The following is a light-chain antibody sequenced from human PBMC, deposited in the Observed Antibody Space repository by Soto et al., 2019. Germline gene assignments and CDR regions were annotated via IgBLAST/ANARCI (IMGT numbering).Light chain of an antibody. CDR3: QQSYSTPWT. Sequence: TQWPQSPSSRFASVGAKATILCRASQSISSYLNWYQQKPGKAPKLLIYAASSLQSGVPSRFSGSGSGTDFTLTISSLQPEDFATYYCQQSYSTPWTFGQGTKVDIK. J-gene: IGKJ1*01. V-gene: IGKV1-39*01. CDR2: AAS. CDR1: QSISSY.